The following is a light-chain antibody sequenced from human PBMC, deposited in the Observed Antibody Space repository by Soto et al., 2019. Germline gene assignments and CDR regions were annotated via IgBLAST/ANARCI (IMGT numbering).Light chain of an antibody. Sequence: QSALTQPASVSGSPGQSITISCSGTTSDVGIYNLVSWYQQHPGKAPKLVIYEVDKRPSGVSNRFSGSRSGNTASLTISGLQSEDEADCSSYAGSRWVFGGGTQLTVL. CDR2: EVD. CDR1: TSDVGIYNL. J-gene: IGLJ3*02. CDR3: SSYAGSRWV. V-gene: IGLV2-23*02.